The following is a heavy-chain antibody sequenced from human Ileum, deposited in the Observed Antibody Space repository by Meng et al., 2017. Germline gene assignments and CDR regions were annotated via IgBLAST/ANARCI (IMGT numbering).Heavy chain of an antibody. CDR1: GGSISSGSYY. V-gene: IGHV4-61*02. J-gene: IGHJ3*02. D-gene: IGHD3-22*01. CDR2: IYTSGST. CDR3: ASERNYYDSSGYYFDI. Sequence: SETLSLTCTVSGGSISSGSYYWSWIRQPAGKGLEWIGRIYTSGSTNYHPSLTSRVTISVDTSKNQFSLKLSSVTAADTAVYYCASERNYYDSSGYYFDIWGQGTMVTVSS.